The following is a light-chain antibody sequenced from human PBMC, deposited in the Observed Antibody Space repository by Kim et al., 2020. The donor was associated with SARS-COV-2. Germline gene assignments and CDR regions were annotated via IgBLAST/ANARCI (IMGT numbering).Light chain of an antibody. J-gene: IGLJ2*01. CDR1: SGHSSYA. Sequence: GASVKLTCTLSSGHSSYAIAWHQQPEKGPRYLMKLNSDGSHSKGDGIPDRFSGSSSGAERYLTISSLQSEDEADYYCQTWGTGIRVFGGGTQLTVL. CDR2: LNSDGSH. V-gene: IGLV4-69*01. CDR3: QTWGTGIRV.